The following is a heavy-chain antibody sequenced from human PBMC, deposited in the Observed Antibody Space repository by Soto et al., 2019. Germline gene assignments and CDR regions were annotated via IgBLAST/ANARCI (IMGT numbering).Heavy chain of an antibody. Sequence: PGGSLRLSCAASGFTFSSYGMHWVRQAPGKGLEWVAVIWSDGSNKFYAESVKGRFTISRDNSKNTLYLQMNSLRAEDTSVYYCARVGGYYDVLTGPFDCWGQGTLVTVSS. CDR3: ARVGGYYDVLTGPFDC. D-gene: IGHD3-9*01. CDR2: IWSDGSNK. V-gene: IGHV3-33*08. J-gene: IGHJ4*02. CDR1: GFTFSSYG.